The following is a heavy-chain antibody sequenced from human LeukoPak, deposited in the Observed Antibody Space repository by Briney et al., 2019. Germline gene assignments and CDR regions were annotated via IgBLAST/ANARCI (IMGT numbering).Heavy chain of an antibody. CDR3: ARGPHYDFWSGSIKRFDY. D-gene: IGHD3-3*01. CDR1: GGTFSSYA. V-gene: IGHV1-69*13. CDR2: IIPIFGTA. J-gene: IGHJ4*02. Sequence: ASVKVSCKASGGTFSSYAISWVRQAPGQGLEWMGGIIPIFGTANYAQKFQGRVTITADESTSTAYMELSSLRSEDTAVYYCARGPHYDFWSGSIKRFDYWGQGTLVTVSS.